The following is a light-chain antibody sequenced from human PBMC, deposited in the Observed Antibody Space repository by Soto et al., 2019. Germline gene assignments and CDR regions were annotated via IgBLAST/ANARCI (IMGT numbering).Light chain of an antibody. Sequence: EIVLTQSPGTLSLSPGERGTLSCRASQSVSSSYLAWYQQKPGQAPRLLIYGASIRATGIPDRFSGSGSGADFILSISRLEPEDFAVYYCQQYGSSPWTFGQGTKVDI. J-gene: IGKJ1*01. CDR1: QSVSSSY. CDR3: QQYGSSPWT. V-gene: IGKV3-20*01. CDR2: GAS.